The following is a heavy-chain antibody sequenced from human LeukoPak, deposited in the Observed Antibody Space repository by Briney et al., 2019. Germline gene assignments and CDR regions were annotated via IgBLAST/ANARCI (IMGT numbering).Heavy chain of an antibody. CDR1: GFTVSSNS. Sequence: GGSLRLSCTVSGFTVSSNSMSWVRQAPGKGLEWVSFIYSDNTHYSDSVKGRFTISRDNSKNTLYLQMNSLRAEDTAVYYCAKDLLPQLWFVQPHDYWGQGTLVTVSS. D-gene: IGHD5-18*01. V-gene: IGHV3-66*03. J-gene: IGHJ4*02. CDR2: IYSDNT. CDR3: AKDLLPQLWFVQPHDY.